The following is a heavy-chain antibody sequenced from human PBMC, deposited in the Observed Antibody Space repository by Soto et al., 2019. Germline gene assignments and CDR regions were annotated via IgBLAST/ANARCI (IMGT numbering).Heavy chain of an antibody. CDR3: WKAVLHYDFWSGYWTPFDY. CDR1: GFTFSSYA. CDR2: ISGSGGST. J-gene: IGHJ4*02. Sequence: GGSLRLSCAASGFTFSSYAMSWVRQAPGKGLEWVSAISGSGGSTYYADSVKGRFTISRDNSKNTLYLQMNSLRAEDTAVFYRWKAVLHYDFWSGYWTPFDYWGQGTLVTVSS. D-gene: IGHD3-3*01. V-gene: IGHV3-23*01.